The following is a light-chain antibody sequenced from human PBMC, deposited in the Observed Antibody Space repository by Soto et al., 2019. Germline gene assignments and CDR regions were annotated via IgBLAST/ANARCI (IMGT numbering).Light chain of an antibody. CDR2: DAS. J-gene: IGKJ5*01. V-gene: IGKV3-11*01. CDR3: QHRSNWPWTIT. Sequence: PYIPSVSPWVRATLAFRGIRSISDTLAWYQQTPGQAPRLLIYDASDRATGIPARFSGSGAGTDFTLTISSLEPEDFAVYYCQHRSNWPWTITSGQGTRPEIK. CDR1: RSISDT.